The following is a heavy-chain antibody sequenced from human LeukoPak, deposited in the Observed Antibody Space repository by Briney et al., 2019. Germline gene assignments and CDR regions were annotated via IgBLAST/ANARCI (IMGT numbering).Heavy chain of an antibody. CDR2: INHSGST. CDR1: GGSFSGYY. Sequence: SETLSLTCAVYGGSFSGYYWSWIRQPPGKGLEWIGEINHSGSTNYNPSLKSRVTISVDTSKNQLSLELSSVTAADTAVYYCARPGAAIGKGYFQHWGQGTLVTVSS. V-gene: IGHV4-34*01. CDR3: ARPGAAIGKGYFQH. D-gene: IGHD2-2*02. J-gene: IGHJ1*01.